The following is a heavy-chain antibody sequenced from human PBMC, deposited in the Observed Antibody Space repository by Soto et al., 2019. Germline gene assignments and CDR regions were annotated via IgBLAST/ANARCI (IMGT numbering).Heavy chain of an antibody. CDR2: INPSGGST. J-gene: IGHJ3*01. CDR3: ARGRGVVIPAGTPDAFDV. D-gene: IGHD2-21*01. CDR1: GYTFTSYY. V-gene: IGHV1-46*01. Sequence: ASVKVSCKASGYTFTSYYMHWVRQAPGQGLEWMGIINPSGGSTSYAQKFQGRVTLTTDTSTNTAYMELSSLRSDDTAIYYCARGRGVVIPAGTPDAFDVWGQGTMVTVSS.